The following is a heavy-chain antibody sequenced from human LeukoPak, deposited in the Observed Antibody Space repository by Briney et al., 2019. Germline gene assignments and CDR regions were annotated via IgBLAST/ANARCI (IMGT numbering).Heavy chain of an antibody. CDR3: ARVGRGVPAATADYYYYGMDV. Sequence: ASVKVSCKASGYTFTTYGISWVRQAPGQGLEWMGWISAYNGDTHYAQKIQGRVTMTTDTSVSIAYMELRSLRSDDTAVYYCARVGRGVPAATADYYYYGMDVWGQGTTVTVSS. CDR1: GYTFTTYG. CDR2: ISAYNGDT. J-gene: IGHJ6*02. V-gene: IGHV1-18*01. D-gene: IGHD2-2*01.